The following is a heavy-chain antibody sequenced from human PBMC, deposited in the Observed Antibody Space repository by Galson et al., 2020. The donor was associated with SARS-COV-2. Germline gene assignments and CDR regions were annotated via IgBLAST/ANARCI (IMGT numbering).Heavy chain of an antibody. CDR2: IRSKVYGGTT. V-gene: IGHV3-49*03. Sequence: GGSLRLSCTASGFTFGDYAMSWFRQAPGKGLEWVSFIRSKVYGGTTEDAAPVRGRFTISRDDSKSIAYLQMNSLKTEDTAVYYCTRVRWGYDSSGHAHETFDIWGQGTMVTVSS. CDR3: TRVRWGYDSSGHAHETFDI. CDR1: GFTFGDYA. D-gene: IGHD3-22*01. J-gene: IGHJ3*02.